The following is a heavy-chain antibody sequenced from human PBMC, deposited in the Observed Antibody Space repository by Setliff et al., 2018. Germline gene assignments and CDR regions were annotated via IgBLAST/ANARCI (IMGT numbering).Heavy chain of an antibody. CDR2: IRSKANSYAT. D-gene: IGHD3-3*01. CDR1: GFTFSGSA. J-gene: IGHJ4*02. Sequence: PGGSLRLSCAASGFTFSGSAMHWVRQASGKGLEWVGRIRSKANSYATAYAASVKGRFTISRDNSKNALSLQMNRLRAEDTAVYYCARAFYYDFWTFDYWGQGTLVTVSS. V-gene: IGHV3-73*01. CDR3: ARAFYYDFWTFDY.